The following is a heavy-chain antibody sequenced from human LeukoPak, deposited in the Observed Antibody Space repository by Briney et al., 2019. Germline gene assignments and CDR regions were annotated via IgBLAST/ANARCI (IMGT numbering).Heavy chain of an antibody. J-gene: IGHJ5*02. CDR1: GYTFTSYG. Sequence: ASVKVSCKASGYTFTSYGISWVRQAPGQGLEWMGGIIPIFGTANYAQKFQGRVTITADKSTSTAYMELSSLRSEDTAVYYCARDPPTYYYDSSGSSPAWFDPWGQGTLVTVSS. V-gene: IGHV1-69*06. D-gene: IGHD3-22*01. CDR2: IIPIFGTA. CDR3: ARDPPTYYYDSSGSSPAWFDP.